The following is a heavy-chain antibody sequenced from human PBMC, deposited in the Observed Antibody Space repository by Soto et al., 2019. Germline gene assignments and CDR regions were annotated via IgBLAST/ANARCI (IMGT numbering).Heavy chain of an antibody. D-gene: IGHD3-10*01. V-gene: IGHV1-46*01. CDR2: INPNGGST. CDR3: ARSSGGVYGIIIGGTNWFGP. J-gene: IGHJ5*02. CDR1: AEACTSYY. Sequence: GVSMRGSCKPPAEACTSYYMSWVRQDPVQVLEWMGIINPNGGSTRYAQKFQGRVTLTRDTPASTVYMEMRNLRSDDTALYFCARSSGGVYGIIIGGTNWFGPWGQGPLVPVSS.